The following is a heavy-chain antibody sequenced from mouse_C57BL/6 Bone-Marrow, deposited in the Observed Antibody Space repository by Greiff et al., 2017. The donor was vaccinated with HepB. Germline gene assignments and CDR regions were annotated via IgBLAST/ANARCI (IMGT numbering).Heavy chain of an antibody. CDR1: GYTFTDYY. D-gene: IGHD1-1*01. J-gene: IGHJ3*01. V-gene: IGHV1-26*01. CDR2: INPNNGGT. Sequence: EVQLQQSGPELVKPGASVKISCKASGYTFTDYYMNWVKQSHGKSLEWIGDINPNNGGTSYNQKFKGKATLTVDKSSSTAYMELRSLTSEDSAVYYCARERVITTVVPFAYWGQGTLVTVSA. CDR3: ARERVITTVVPFAY.